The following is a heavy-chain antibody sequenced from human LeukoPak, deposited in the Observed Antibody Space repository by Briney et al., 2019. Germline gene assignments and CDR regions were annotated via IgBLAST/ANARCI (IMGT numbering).Heavy chain of an antibody. CDR3: ASWGYSHRGDY. D-gene: IGHD1-26*01. CDR1: GFSFSNYG. Sequence: GGSLRLSCAASGFSFSNYGMNWVRQAPGKGLEWVSYISSSGSTIYYADSVKGRFTISRDNAKNSLYLQMNSLRAEDTAVYYCASWGYSHRGDYWGQGTLVTVSS. CDR2: ISSSGSTI. V-gene: IGHV3-48*04. J-gene: IGHJ4*02.